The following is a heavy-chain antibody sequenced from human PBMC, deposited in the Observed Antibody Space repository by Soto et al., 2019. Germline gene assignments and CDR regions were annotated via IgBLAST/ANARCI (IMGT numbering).Heavy chain of an antibody. D-gene: IGHD2-15*01. J-gene: IGHJ6*02. CDR2: ISYDGSNK. Sequence: QVQLVESGGGVVQPGRSLRLSCAASGFTFSSYGMHWVRQAPGKGLEWVAVISYDGSNKYYADSVKGRFTISRDNSKNTLYLQMNSLSAEDTAVYYCAKSAGDIVGYYYYGMDVWGQGTTVTVSS. V-gene: IGHV3-30*18. CDR3: AKSAGDIVGYYYYGMDV. CDR1: GFTFSSYG.